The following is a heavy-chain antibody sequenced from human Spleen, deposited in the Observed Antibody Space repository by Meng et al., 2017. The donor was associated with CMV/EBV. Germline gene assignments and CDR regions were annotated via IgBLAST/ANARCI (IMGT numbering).Heavy chain of an antibody. CDR1: GGSISGNRYY. V-gene: IGHV4-39*07. D-gene: IGHD1-26*01. CDR3: VRRYGEL. Sequence: SETLSLTCIVSGGSISGNRYYWGWIRQPPGKGLEWIGNIYYTGSTNFNPSLKSRVTISVDTSNNQSSLKLNSVTAADTAVYYCVRRYGELWGQGTLVTVSS. J-gene: IGHJ4*02. CDR2: IYYTGST.